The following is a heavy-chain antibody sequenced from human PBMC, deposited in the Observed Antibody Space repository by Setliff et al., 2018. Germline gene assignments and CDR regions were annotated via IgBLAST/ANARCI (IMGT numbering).Heavy chain of an antibody. CDR2: FDPEDGET. Sequence: ASVKVSCKVSGYTLTELSMHWVRQAPGKGLEWMGGFDPEDGETIYVQKFQGRVTMTEDTSTDTAYMELSSLRSEDTAVYYCATNSGGNTIDAFDIWGQGTMVTVSS. J-gene: IGHJ3*02. V-gene: IGHV1-24*01. CDR3: ATNSGGNTIDAFDI. D-gene: IGHD2-15*01. CDR1: GYTLTELS.